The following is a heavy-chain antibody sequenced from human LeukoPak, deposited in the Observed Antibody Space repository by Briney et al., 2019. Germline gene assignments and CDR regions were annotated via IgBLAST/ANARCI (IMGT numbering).Heavy chain of an antibody. CDR2: ISSSSKYI. J-gene: IGHJ5*02. Sequence: KSGGSLRLSCAASGFTFSIYWMSWVRQAPGRGLEWVSSISSSSKYIYYADSVKGRFTISRDDAKNSLSLQMNSLRAEDTAVYYCARDLDIVVVPASWFYPWGQGTLVTVSS. CDR1: GFTFSIYW. V-gene: IGHV3-21*01. D-gene: IGHD2-2*03. CDR3: ARDLDIVVVPASWFYP.